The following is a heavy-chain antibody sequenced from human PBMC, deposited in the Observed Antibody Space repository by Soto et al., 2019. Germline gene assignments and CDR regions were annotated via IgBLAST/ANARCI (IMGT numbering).Heavy chain of an antibody. J-gene: IGHJ6*02. D-gene: IGHD2-15*01. Sequence: SETLSLTCAVYGGSFSGYYWSWIRQPPGKGLEWIGEINHSGSTNYNPSLKSRVTISVDTSKNQFSLKLSSVTAADTAVYYCGRGGGCSGGSCYSFWYYYGMDVWGQGTTVTVSS. V-gene: IGHV4-34*01. CDR1: GGSFSGYY. CDR3: GRGGGCSGGSCYSFWYYYGMDV. CDR2: INHSGST.